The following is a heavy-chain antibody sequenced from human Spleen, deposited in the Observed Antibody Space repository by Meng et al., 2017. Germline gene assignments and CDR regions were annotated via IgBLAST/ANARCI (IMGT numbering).Heavy chain of an antibody. J-gene: IGHJ4*02. V-gene: IGHV4-34*01. CDR1: GRTFGDYC. CDR3: ARGPTTMAHDFDY. CDR2: INHSGST. Sequence: QVRPRQWGAGQLKPSATLFLGCVVSGRTFGDYCLSWFRQTPGKGLEWIGEINHSGSTNYNPSLENRATISVDTSQNNLSLKLSSVTAADSAVYYCARGPTTMAHDFDYWGQGTLVTVSS. D-gene: IGHD4-11*01.